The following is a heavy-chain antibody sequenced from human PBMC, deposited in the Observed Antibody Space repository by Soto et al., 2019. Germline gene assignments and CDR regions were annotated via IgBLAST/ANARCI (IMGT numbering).Heavy chain of an antibody. CDR3: AREGNWNEAGYGMDV. V-gene: IGHV1-18*01. D-gene: IGHD1-1*01. J-gene: IGHJ6*02. CDR2: ISAYNGNT. Sequence: ASVKVSCKASCYTFTSYGSSWVRQAPGQGLEWMGWISAYNGNTNYAQKLQGRVTMTTDTSTSTAYMELRSLRSDDTAVYYCAREGNWNEAGYGMDVWGQGTTVTVSS. CDR1: CYTFTSYG.